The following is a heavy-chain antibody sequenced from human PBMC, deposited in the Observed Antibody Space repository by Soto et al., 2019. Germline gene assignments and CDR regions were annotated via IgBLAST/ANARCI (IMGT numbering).Heavy chain of an antibody. CDR3: ASQPVVVAATPLDY. CDR2: ISYDGSNK. Sequence: GGSLRLSCAASGFTFSSYAMHWVRQAPGKGLEWVAVISYDGSNKYYADSVKGRFTISRDNSKNTLYLQMNSLRAEDTAVYYCASQPVVVAATPLDYWGQGTLVTVSS. CDR1: GFTFSSYA. D-gene: IGHD2-15*01. V-gene: IGHV3-30-3*01. J-gene: IGHJ4*02.